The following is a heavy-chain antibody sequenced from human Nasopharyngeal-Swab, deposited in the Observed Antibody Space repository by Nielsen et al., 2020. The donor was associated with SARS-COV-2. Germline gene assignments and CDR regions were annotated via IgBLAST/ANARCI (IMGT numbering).Heavy chain of an antibody. V-gene: IGHV1-2*02. CDR2: INPNSGGT. CDR1: GFTFSVYY. D-gene: IGHD3-3*01. CDR3: ARDFISGYDFWSGYWDGGGSPGCYMDV. Sequence: ASVKVSCKASGFTFSVYYMHWVRQAPGQSPEWMGWINPNSGGTNYAQRFQGRVTMTSDTSISTAYMELSSLRSDDTAVYYCARDFISGYDFWSGYWDGGGSPGCYMDVWGKGTTVTVSS. J-gene: IGHJ6*03.